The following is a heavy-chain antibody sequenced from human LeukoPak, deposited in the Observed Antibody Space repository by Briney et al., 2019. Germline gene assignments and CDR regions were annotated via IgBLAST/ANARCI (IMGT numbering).Heavy chain of an antibody. CDR2: IFYSGST. D-gene: IGHD3-10*01. Sequence: SETLSLTCTVSGGSISTSNYYWGWIRQPPGTGLEWIGNIFYSGSTYYSPSLKSRVTISVDTSKNQFSLKLSSVTAADTAVYYCARVGRLLWFGELFSDSAFGAYYYYYYMDVWGKGTTVTVSS. CDR3: ARVGRLLWFGELFSDSAFGAYYYYYYMDV. CDR1: GGSISTSNYY. J-gene: IGHJ6*03. V-gene: IGHV4-39*07.